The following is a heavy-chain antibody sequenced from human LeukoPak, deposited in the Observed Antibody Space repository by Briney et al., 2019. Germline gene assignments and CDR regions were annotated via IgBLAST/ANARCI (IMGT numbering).Heavy chain of an antibody. D-gene: IGHD2-15*01. Sequence: PGGSLRLSCAASGFTFSSYSMNWVRQAPGKGLEWVSYISSSSSTIYYADSVKGRFTISRDNAKNSLYLQMNSLRAEDTAVYYCARGGYCSGGSCFLNWFDPWGQGTLVTVSS. V-gene: IGHV3-48*01. J-gene: IGHJ5*02. CDR1: GFTFSSYS. CDR2: ISSSSSTI. CDR3: ARGGYCSGGSCFLNWFDP.